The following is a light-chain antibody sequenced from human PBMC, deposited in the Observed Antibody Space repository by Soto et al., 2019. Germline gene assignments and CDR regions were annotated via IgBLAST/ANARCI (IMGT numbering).Light chain of an antibody. J-gene: IGKJ1*01. CDR1: QRVSSGY. CDR2: GAS. Sequence: EIVMTQSPGTLSVFPGESVTLSCRASQRVSSGYLAWYQQKPGQAPRLLIYGASSRATGIPDRFSGSGSGTDFTLTISSLQPDDFATYYCQQYNSSSRTFGQGTKVDIK. V-gene: IGKV3-20*01. CDR3: QQYNSSSRT.